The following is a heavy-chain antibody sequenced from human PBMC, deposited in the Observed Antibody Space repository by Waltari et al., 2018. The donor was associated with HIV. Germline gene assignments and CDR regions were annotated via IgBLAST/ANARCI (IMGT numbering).Heavy chain of an antibody. D-gene: IGHD3-3*01. CDR3: VKDGASTIFGVLNGMDV. CDR2: ISWNSGDI. CDR1: GITLDDYA. Sequence: EVQLVESGGGSVQPGRSLRLSCTAPGITLDDYAMHWVRQPPGKGLEWVSGISWNSGDIAYADSVKGRFTISRDNTKNSLFLQMNSVRVEDTALYYCVKDGASTIFGVLNGMDVWGQGTTVTVSS. J-gene: IGHJ6*02. V-gene: IGHV3-9*01.